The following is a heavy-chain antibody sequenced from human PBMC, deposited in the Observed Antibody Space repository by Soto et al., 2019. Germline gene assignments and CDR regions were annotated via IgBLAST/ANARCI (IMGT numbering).Heavy chain of an antibody. CDR2: IKSISDGGTT. Sequence: EVQLVESGGGLVKPGGSFRLSCAASGFTFSNAWMSWVRQAPGKGLEWVGRIKSISDGGTTDYAAPVKGRFTISRDDSKNTLYLQMNSLKTEDTAVYFCTTDAAIVWGQGTLVTVSS. D-gene: IGHD1-26*01. CDR3: TTDAAIV. J-gene: IGHJ4*02. CDR1: GFTFSNAW. V-gene: IGHV3-15*01.